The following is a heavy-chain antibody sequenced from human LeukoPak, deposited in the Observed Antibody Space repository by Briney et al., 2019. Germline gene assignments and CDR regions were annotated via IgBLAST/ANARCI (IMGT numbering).Heavy chain of an antibody. CDR1: GGSINSYY. CDR2: IYYSGNT. J-gene: IGHJ2*01. D-gene: IGHD3-22*01. V-gene: IGHV4-59*01. CDR3: ARDKYYYDSSGSTDWYFDL. Sequence: SETLSLTCTVSGGSINSYYWSWIRQPPGKGLEWIGYIYYSGNTNYNPSLKSRVTISVDTSKKQFSLKLSSVTAADTAVYYCARDKYYYDSSGSTDWYFDLWGRGTLVTVSS.